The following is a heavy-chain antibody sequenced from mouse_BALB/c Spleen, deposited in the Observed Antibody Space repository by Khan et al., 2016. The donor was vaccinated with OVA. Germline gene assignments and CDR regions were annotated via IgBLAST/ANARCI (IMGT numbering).Heavy chain of an antibody. Sequence: VELVESGGDLVRPGGSLKLSCAASGFTFSAYGMSWVRQSPDKRLEWVATINSDGYSTYYPDSLKGRFIISRDNAKNTLYLQMRSLKSEDTAMYYCASHLTGSFAYWGQGTLVTGSA. V-gene: IGHV5-6*01. CDR3: ASHLTGSFAY. J-gene: IGHJ3*01. CDR2: INSDGYST. D-gene: IGHD4-1*01. CDR1: GFTFSAYG.